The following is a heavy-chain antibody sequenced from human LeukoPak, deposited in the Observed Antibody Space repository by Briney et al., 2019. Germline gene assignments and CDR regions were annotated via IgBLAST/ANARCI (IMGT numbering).Heavy chain of an antibody. CDR2: ISGGGGST. V-gene: IGHV3-23*01. D-gene: IGHD6-13*01. CDR1: GFTFSSYA. CDR3: AKFSSSWYSYGMDV. Sequence: GGSLRLSCAASGFTFSSYAMSWVRQAPGKGLEWVSAISGGGGSTYYADSVKGRFTISRDNSKNTLYLQMNSLRAEDTAVYYCAKFSSSWYSYGMDVWGQGTTVTVSS. J-gene: IGHJ6*02.